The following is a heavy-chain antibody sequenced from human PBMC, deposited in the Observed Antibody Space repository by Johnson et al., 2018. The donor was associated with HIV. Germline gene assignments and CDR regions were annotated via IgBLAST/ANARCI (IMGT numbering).Heavy chain of an antibody. V-gene: IGHV3-30*19. CDR3: ASWNYFDAFDI. CDR2: ISYDGSNK. CDR1: GFTFSSYG. Sequence: QVQLMESGGGVVQTGGSLRLSCAASGFTFSSYGMHWVRQAPGKGLEWVAVISYDGSNKYYADSVKGRFTISRDNSKNTLYLQMNSLRAEDTAVYYCASWNYFDAFDIWGQGTMVTVSS. J-gene: IGHJ3*02. D-gene: IGHD1-7*01.